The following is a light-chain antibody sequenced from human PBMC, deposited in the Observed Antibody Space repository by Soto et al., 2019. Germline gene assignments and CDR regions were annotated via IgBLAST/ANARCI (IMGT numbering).Light chain of an antibody. CDR3: SSYCSTSTRHV. CDR1: SSDVGGSNY. V-gene: IGLV2-14*01. Sequence: QSALAQPASVSGSPGQSITISCTGTSSDVGGSNYVSWYQQHPGKAPKLMIYEVRTRPSGVSNRLSGSKSGNTASLPISGLQSEDEGEYFCSSYCSTSTRHVLRTGSKLTVL. J-gene: IGLJ1*01. CDR2: EVR.